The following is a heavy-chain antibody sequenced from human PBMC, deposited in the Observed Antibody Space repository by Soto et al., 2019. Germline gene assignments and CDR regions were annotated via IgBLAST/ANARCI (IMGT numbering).Heavy chain of an antibody. CDR1: GGTFSNYY. V-gene: IGHV1-69*01. Sequence: QVQLVQSGAEVQKPGSSMKVSCKTSGGTFSNYYISWVRQAPGQGLEWMGDIIPMFDTPKYAQKFQGRVTITADESTSAAYMELSSLRAEDTAVYYCARGYSTGYFDYWGQGPLITVSS. CDR3: ARGYSTGYFDY. D-gene: IGHD1-20*01. J-gene: IGHJ4*02. CDR2: IIPMFDTP.